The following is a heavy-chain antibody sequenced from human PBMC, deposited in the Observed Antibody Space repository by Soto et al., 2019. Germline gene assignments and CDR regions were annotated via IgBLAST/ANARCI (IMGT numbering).Heavy chain of an antibody. D-gene: IGHD2-2*03. J-gene: IGHJ4*02. CDR3: ASIIPGGYYF. V-gene: IGHV4-30-2*02. CDR2: IYHSGST. CDR1: GGSISSGGYS. Sequence: ASETLSLTCAVSGGSISSGGYSWSWIRQPPGKGLEWIGYIYHSGSTYYNPSLKSRVTISVDTSKNQFSLKLSSVTAADTAVYYCASIIPGGYYFWGQGTLVTVSS.